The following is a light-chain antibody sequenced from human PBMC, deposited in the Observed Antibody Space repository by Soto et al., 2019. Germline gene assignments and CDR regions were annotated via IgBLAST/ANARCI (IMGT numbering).Light chain of an antibody. CDR1: SRDVGAYNH. CDR3: SSYAGRKNHVV. CDR2: EVN. Sequence: QSVLTQPPSASGSPGQSVTISCTGTSRDVGAYNHVSWYQQRPGKAPKLMIYEVNKRPSGVPDRFSGSKSGNTASLTVSGLQAEDEGDYYCSSYAGRKNHVVFGGGTKLTVL. J-gene: IGLJ2*01. V-gene: IGLV2-8*01.